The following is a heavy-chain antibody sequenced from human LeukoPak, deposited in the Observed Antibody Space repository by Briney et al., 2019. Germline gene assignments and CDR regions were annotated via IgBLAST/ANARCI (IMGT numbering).Heavy chain of an antibody. CDR1: GITLSNYG. CDR3: AKDRLITMVRGVTTSADY. D-gene: IGHD3-10*01. V-gene: IGHV3-23*01. CDR2: ISGSGGST. Sequence: GGSLRLSCAVSGITLSNYGMSWVRQAPGKGLEWVSAISGSGGSTYYADSVKGRFTISRDNSKNTLYLQMNSLRAEDTAVYYCAKDRLITMVRGVTTSADYWGQGTLVTVSS. J-gene: IGHJ4*02.